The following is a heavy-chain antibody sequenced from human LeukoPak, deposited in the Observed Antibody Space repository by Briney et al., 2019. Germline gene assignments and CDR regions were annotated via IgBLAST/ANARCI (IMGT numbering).Heavy chain of an antibody. CDR1: GGSLSRCRYY. J-gene: IGHJ6*04. V-gene: IGHV4-61*01. CDR2: IYYSGCT. Sequence: SETLSLTCTVSGGSLSRCRYYWRWLRQPPGTGLVWVAYIYYSGCTNQNTSLKSRVTISVDTSKNQFSLKLSSVTAADTAVYYCARGVGYCSSTSCYARTYYYYCMDFWGKGTTVTVSS. CDR3: ARGVGYCSSTSCYARTYYYYCMDF. D-gene: IGHD2-2*01.